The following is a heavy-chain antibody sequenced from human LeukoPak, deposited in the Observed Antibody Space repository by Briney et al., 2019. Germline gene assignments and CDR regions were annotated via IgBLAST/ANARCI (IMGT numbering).Heavy chain of an antibody. CDR1: GGSISSYY. V-gene: IGHV4-34*01. Sequence: SETLSLTCTVSGGSISSYYWSWIRQPPGKGLEWIGEINHSGSTNYNPSLKSRVTISVDTSKNQFSLKLSSVTAADTAVYYCARAGSYYYDSSDDAFDIWGQGTMVTVSS. CDR2: INHSGST. D-gene: IGHD3-22*01. J-gene: IGHJ3*02. CDR3: ARAGSYYYDSSDDAFDI.